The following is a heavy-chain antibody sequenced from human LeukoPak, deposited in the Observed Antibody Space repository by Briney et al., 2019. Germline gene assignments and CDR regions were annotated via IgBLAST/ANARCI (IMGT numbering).Heavy chain of an antibody. Sequence: ASVKVSFKASVYTLINYYVHWVRQAPGQGLEWMGVIKPSGGGTSYALKFQGRVTLTRDTSTSTAYMELSSLRSEDTAVYYCARDHFDSSGYHYLLGYFEHWGQGTLVTVSS. V-gene: IGHV1-46*01. CDR2: IKPSGGGT. CDR1: VYTLINYY. D-gene: IGHD3-22*01. CDR3: ARDHFDSSGYHYLLGYFEH. J-gene: IGHJ1*01.